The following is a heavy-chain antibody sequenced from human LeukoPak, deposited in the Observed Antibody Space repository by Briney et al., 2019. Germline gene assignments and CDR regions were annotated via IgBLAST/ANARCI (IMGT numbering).Heavy chain of an antibody. CDR1: GYSFTSYW. CDR3: ARRSSGGSYWD. J-gene: IGHJ4*02. Sequence: GESLKISCKGSGYSFTSYWIAWVRQLPGKGLEWMAIIYPGDSETRYSPSFQGQVTISADKSITTAYLQWSSLKASDTAMYYCARRSSGGSYWDWGQGTLVTVSS. V-gene: IGHV5-51*01. CDR2: IYPGDSET. D-gene: IGHD1-26*01.